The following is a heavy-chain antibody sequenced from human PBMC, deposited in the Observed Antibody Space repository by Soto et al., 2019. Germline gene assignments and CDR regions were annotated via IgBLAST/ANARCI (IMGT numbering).Heavy chain of an antibody. CDR1: GFTFRTYT. V-gene: IGHV3-23*01. CDR2: INGGDGGK. D-gene: IGHD3-9*01. Sequence: GGSLRLSCAASGFTFRTYTMNWLRQAPGKGPEWVSGINGGDGGKYYADSVKGRFTISRDNSKNMLFLQMNSLRADDTAVYYCAKDRQPDGIWTFDYWGRGTLVTVSS. J-gene: IGHJ4*02. CDR3: AKDRQPDGIWTFDY.